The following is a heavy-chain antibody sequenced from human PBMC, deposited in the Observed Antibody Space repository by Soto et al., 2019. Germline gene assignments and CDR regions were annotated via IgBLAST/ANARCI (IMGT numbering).Heavy chain of an antibody. CDR3: AKTLHYDILTGYQGAFDI. V-gene: IGHV3-30-3*01. CDR1: GFTFSSYA. D-gene: IGHD3-9*01. J-gene: IGHJ3*02. CDR2: ISYDGSNK. Sequence: GGSLRLSCAASGFTFSSYAMHWVRQAPGKGLEWVAVISYDGSNKYYADSVKGRFTISRDNSKNTLYLQMNSLRAEDTAVYYCAKTLHYDILTGYQGAFDIWGQGTMVTVSS.